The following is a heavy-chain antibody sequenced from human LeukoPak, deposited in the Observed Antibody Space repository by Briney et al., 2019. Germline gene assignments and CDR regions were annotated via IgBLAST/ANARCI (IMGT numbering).Heavy chain of an antibody. J-gene: IGHJ4*02. CDR2: VSRSGDST. Sequence: GGSLRLSCAASGFTFSSFAMSWVRQAPGKGLEWVSIVSRSGDSTDYADSVKGRFTISRDNSKNTLYLQMNRLRVEDTAVYYCAKTYYYDSSGYAEFDYWGQGTLVTVSS. CDR1: GFTFSSFA. D-gene: IGHD3-22*01. CDR3: AKTYYYDSSGYAEFDY. V-gene: IGHV3-23*01.